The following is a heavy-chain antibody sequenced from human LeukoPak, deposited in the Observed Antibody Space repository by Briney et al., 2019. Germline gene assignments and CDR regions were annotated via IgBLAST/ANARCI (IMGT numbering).Heavy chain of an antibody. CDR2: ISSSSSYI. CDR3: ARDLYDFWSGYFFDY. CDR1: GFTFSSYS. V-gene: IGHV3-21*01. J-gene: IGHJ4*02. Sequence: GGSLRLSCAASGFTFSSYSMNWVRQAPGKGLERVSSISSSSSYIYYADSVKGRFTISRDNAKNSLYLQMNSLRAEDTAVYYCARDLYDFWSGYFFDYWGQGTLVTVSS. D-gene: IGHD3-3*01.